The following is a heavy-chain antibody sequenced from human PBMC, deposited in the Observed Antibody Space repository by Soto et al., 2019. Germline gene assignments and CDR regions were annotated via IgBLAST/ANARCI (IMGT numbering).Heavy chain of an antibody. CDR1: GFTFSSYS. CDR2: ISSSSSYI. CDR3: ARETYSSSSWNDY. D-gene: IGHD6-6*01. Sequence: GGSLRLSCAASGFTFSSYSMNWVRQAPGKGLEWVSSISSSSSYIYYADSVKGRFTIPRDNAKNSLYLQMNSLRAEDTAVYYCARETYSSSSWNDYWGQGTLVTVSS. V-gene: IGHV3-21*01. J-gene: IGHJ4*02.